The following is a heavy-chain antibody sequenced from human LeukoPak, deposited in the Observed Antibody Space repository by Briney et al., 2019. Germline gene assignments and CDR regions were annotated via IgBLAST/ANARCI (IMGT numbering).Heavy chain of an antibody. V-gene: IGHV3-48*01. CDR3: ARDQALAAVELDY. J-gene: IGHJ4*02. CDR2: ITGSSSTM. Sequence: PGGSLRLSCAASGFTFSDYSMNWVRQAPGKGLEWVSYITGSSSTMYYADSVKGRFTISRDNSKNTLYLQMNSLRAEDTAVYYCARDQALAAVELDYWGQGTLVTVSS. D-gene: IGHD6-13*01. CDR1: GFTFSDYS.